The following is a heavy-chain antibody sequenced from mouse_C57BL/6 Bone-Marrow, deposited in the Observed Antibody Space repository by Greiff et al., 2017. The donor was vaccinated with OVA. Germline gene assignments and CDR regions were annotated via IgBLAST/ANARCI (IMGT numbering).Heavy chain of an antibody. V-gene: IGHV8-8*01. CDR2: IWWDDDK. CDR1: GFSLSTFGMG. D-gene: IGHD1-1*01. Sequence: QVTLKESGPGILQPSQTLSLTCSFSGFSLSTFGMGVGWIRQPSGKGLEWLAHIWWDDDKYYNPALKSRLTISKDTSKNQVFLKIANVDTADTATYYCARIALIYYYGSSSPWYFDYWGQGTTLTVSS. CDR3: ARIALIYYYGSSSPWYFDY. J-gene: IGHJ2*01.